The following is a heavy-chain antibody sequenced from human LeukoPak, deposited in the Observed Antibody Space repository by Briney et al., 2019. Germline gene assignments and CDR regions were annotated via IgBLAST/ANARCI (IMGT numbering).Heavy chain of an antibody. V-gene: IGHV3-33*01. Sequence: PGRSLRLSCAASGFTFSSYGMHWVRQAPGKGLEWVAVIWYDGSNKYYADSVKGRFTISRDNAKNSLYLQMNSLRAEDTAVYYCARDYLSGLDYWGRGTLVTVSS. J-gene: IGHJ4*02. CDR3: ARDYLSGLDY. D-gene: IGHD3-16*02. CDR1: GFTFSSYG. CDR2: IWYDGSNK.